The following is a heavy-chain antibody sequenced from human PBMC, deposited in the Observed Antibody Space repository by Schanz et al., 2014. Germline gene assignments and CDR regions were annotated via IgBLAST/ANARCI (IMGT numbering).Heavy chain of an antibody. CDR1: GVSISSFY. V-gene: IGHV4-59*08. J-gene: IGHJ6*02. CDR3: TRMSLRRGDYGGLDV. Sequence: QVQLQESGPGLVRPSETLSLTCTVSGVSISSFYWSWIRQSPGQGLEYFGYIYGGGSPSYNPSFKSRVTMTFATPRNAFPLKLSSVPAADTAVYYCTRMSLRRGDYGGLDVWGQGTTVTVSS. D-gene: IGHD3-10*01. CDR2: IYGGGSP.